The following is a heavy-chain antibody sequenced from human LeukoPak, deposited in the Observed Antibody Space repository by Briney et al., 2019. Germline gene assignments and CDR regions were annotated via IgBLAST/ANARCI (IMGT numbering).Heavy chain of an antibody. CDR3: ARVMWNPRNYFDY. J-gene: IGHJ4*02. CDR1: GFTFSSYW. V-gene: IGHV3-7*01. Sequence: PGGSLRLTCAASGFTFSSYWMSWVRQAPGKGLEWVANIKQDGSEKYYVDSVKGRFTISRDNAKNSLYLQMNSLRAEDTAVYYCARVMWNPRNYFDYWGQGTLVTVSS. CDR2: IKQDGSEK. D-gene: IGHD1-1*01.